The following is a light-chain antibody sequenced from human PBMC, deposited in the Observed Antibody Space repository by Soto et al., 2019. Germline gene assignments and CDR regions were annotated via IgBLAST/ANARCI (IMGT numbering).Light chain of an antibody. CDR3: QQYGSSPYT. J-gene: IGKJ2*01. CDR2: GAS. CDR1: QSVSSSY. V-gene: IGKV3-20*01. Sequence: EIVLTQSPGTLSLSPGERATLSCRASQSVSSSYLAWYQQKPGQAPRLLISGASSRATGIPDRFSGSGSGTDFTLTNSRLEPEDFGVYYCQQYGSSPYTLDQGTKLEIK.